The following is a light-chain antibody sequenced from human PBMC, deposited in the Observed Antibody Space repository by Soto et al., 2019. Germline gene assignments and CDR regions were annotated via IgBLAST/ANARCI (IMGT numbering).Light chain of an antibody. CDR1: QGISDY. Sequence: DIQMTQSPSSLSASVGDRVTITCRASQGISDYLAWYQQKPGKVPKLLIYAASTLQSGVTSRFSGSVSGTDFTLTISSLQTEDGAPYYCQTYNSAPHTFGQGIKVEIK. V-gene: IGKV1-27*01. CDR2: AAS. CDR3: QTYNSAPHT. J-gene: IGKJ2*01.